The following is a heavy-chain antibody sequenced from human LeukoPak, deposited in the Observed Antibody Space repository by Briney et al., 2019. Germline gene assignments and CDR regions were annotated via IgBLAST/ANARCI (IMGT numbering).Heavy chain of an antibody. V-gene: IGHV1-69*05. D-gene: IGHD3-10*01. CDR1: GGTFSSYA. CDR2: IIPIFGTA. CDR3: AREVSGDSYNWFAP. J-gene: IGHJ5*02. Sequence: SVKVSCKASGGTFSSYAISWVRQAPGQGREWMGGIIPIFGTANYAQKFQGRVTITTEESTSTAYMELSSLRSEDTAVYYCAREVSGDSYNWFAPWGQGTLVTVSS.